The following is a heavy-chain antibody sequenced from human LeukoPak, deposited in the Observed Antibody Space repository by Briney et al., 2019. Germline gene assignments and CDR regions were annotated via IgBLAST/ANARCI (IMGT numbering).Heavy chain of an antibody. CDR1: GNTFTNYG. CDR3: ARGGSNYGSGGYRKFDP. CDR2: ISGYNGNT. D-gene: IGHD3-10*01. Sequence: ASVKVSCKASGNTFTNYGIIWVRQAPGQGLEWMGWISGYNGNTNYARKLQGRVTMTTDTSTSTAYMELRSLRSDDMAVYYCARGGSNYGSGGYRKFDPWGQGTLVTVSS. V-gene: IGHV1-18*03. J-gene: IGHJ5*02.